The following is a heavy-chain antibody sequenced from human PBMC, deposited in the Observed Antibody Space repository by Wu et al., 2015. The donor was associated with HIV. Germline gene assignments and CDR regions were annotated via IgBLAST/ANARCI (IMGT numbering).Heavy chain of an antibody. J-gene: IGHJ3*02. V-gene: IGHV1-69*05. Sequence: QVQLVQSGAEMKKPGSSVKVSCKPSGGTFHNYAISWVRQAPGQGLEWMGGIIFMFGSTNYAQKFQGRVTMTTDTSTSTAYMELRSLRSDDTAVYYCARTAIGRQQLVRLRNAFDIVGPRDNGHRLF. D-gene: IGHD6-13*01. CDR3: ARTAIGRQQLVRLRNAFDI. CDR2: IIFMFGST. CDR1: GGTFHNYA.